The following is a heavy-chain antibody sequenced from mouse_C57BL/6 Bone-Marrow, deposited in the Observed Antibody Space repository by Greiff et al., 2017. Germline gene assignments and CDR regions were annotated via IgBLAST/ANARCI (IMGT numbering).Heavy chain of an antibody. CDR3: ERLFAY. V-gene: IGHV1-81*01. CDR2: IHPRSGNT. J-gene: IGHJ3*01. CDR1: GYTFTSYG. Sequence: QVQLQQPGAELARPGASVKLSCKASGYTFTSYGISWVKQRTGQGLEWIGEIHPRSGNTYYNEKFKGKATLTADKSSSTAYMELRSLTSEDSAVYFCERLFAYWGQGTLVTVSA.